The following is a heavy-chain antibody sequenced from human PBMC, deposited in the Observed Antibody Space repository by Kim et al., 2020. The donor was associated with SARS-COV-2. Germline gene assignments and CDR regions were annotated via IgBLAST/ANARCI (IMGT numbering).Heavy chain of an antibody. D-gene: IGHD3-9*01. CDR1: GFTFSSYS. CDR3: ARGEKQDILTGYYFGY. CDR2: ISSSSSYI. J-gene: IGHJ4*02. Sequence: GGSLRLSCAASGFTFSSYSMNWVRQAPGKGLEWVSSISSSSSYIYYADSVKGRFTISRDNAKNSLYLQMNSLRAEDTAVYYCARGEKQDILTGYYFGYWGQGTLVTVSS. V-gene: IGHV3-21*01.